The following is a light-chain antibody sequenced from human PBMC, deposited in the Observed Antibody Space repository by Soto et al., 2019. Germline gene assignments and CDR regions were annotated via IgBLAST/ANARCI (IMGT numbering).Light chain of an antibody. J-gene: IGLJ2*01. CDR2: EVR. V-gene: IGLV2-8*01. Sequence: QSALTQPPSASGSPGQSVTISCTGSSSDVGAYNYVSWYQQHPGKAPKLLIYEVRRQPSGVPDRFSGSKSGNTASLTVSGLQSEDEADYFCSSYAGNNKLVFGGGTKLTVL. CDR1: SSDVGAYNY. CDR3: SSYAGNNKLV.